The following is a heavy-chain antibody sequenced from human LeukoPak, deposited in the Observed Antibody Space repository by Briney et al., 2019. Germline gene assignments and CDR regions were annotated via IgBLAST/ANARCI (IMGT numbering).Heavy chain of an antibody. CDR2: INHSGST. D-gene: IGHD5-18*01. CDR1: GGSFSGYY. CDR3: ARVIEGGYSYGSYYYYMDV. V-gene: IGHV4-34*01. Sequence: SETLSLTCAVYGGSFSGYYWSWLRQPPGKGLEWIGEINHSGSTNYNPSLKSRVTISVDTSKNQFSLKLSSVTAADTAVYYCARVIEGGYSYGSYYYYMDVWGKGTTVTISS. J-gene: IGHJ6*03.